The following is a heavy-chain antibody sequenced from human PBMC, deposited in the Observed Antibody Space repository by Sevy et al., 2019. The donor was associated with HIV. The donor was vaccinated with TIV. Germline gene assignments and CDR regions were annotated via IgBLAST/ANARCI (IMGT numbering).Heavy chain of an antibody. CDR3: AKDLAGPGRRYFDF. V-gene: IGHV3-30*02. CDR2: IRYDGSDK. D-gene: IGHD6-13*01. CDR1: GFTFSNFG. J-gene: IGHJ4*02. Sequence: GGSLRLSCTASGFTFSNFGMHWVRQVPGKGLEWVTFIRYDGSDKYYAASVKGRFTISGDDSKNTLDLQMDSLGPEDTAIYYCAKDLAGPGRRYFDFWGQGALVTVSS.